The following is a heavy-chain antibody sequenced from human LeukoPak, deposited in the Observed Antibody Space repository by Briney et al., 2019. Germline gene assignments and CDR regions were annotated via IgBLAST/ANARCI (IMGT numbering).Heavy chain of an antibody. D-gene: IGHD6-19*01. V-gene: IGHV4-39*07. CDR1: GGSISSRSYY. J-gene: IGHJ4*02. CDR3: AREYTLYRSGWFLDY. CDR2: IYYSGSS. Sequence: SETLSLTCTVSGGSISSRSYYWGWIRQPPGKGLEWIGSIYYSGSSYNNPSLKSRVTISVDTSKNQFSLKLSSVTAADTAVYYCAREYTLYRSGWFLDYWGQGTVVTVSP.